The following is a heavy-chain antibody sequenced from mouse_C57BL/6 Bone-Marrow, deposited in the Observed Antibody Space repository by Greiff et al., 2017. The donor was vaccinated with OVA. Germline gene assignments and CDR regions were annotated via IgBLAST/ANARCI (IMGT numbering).Heavy chain of an antibody. CDR3: TGGYYVGYFDV. J-gene: IGHJ1*03. Sequence: QVQLKESGAELVRPGASVTLSCKASGYTFTDYEMHWVKQTPVHGLEWIGAIDPETGGTAYNQKFKGKAILTADKSSSTAYMELRSLTSEDSAVYYCTGGYYVGYFDVWGTGTTVTVSS. CDR1: GYTFTDYE. CDR2: IDPETGGT. V-gene: IGHV1-15*01. D-gene: IGHD2-3*01.